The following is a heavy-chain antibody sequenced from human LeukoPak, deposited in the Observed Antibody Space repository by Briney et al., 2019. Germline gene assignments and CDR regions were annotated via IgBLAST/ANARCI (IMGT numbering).Heavy chain of an antibody. CDR3: ARERLALSDDAFAI. CDR2: ISVYNDDA. Sequence: ASVKVSCKAAGYTFASYGISWVRQAPGQGLEWMGWISVYNDDAKIAQNLQDRVTLTTDTATNTAYMELRRLTSDDTAVYYCARERLALSDDAFAIWGQGTMVTVSS. CDR1: GYTFASYG. V-gene: IGHV1-18*01. J-gene: IGHJ3*02.